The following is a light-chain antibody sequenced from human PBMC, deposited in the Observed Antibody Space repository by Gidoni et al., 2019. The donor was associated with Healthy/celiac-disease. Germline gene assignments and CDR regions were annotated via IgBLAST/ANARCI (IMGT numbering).Light chain of an antibody. CDR1: QSVSSSY. J-gene: IGKJ1*01. CDR2: GAS. CDR3: QQYGSSRWT. V-gene: IGKV3-20*01. Sequence: EIVLTQSPGTLSLSPGERATLSCRASQSVSSSYLAWYQQKPGQAPRLLIYGASSRATGIPDRFSGSGSGTDFTLTISRLELEDFAVYYCQQYGSSRWTFGQGTQVEIK.